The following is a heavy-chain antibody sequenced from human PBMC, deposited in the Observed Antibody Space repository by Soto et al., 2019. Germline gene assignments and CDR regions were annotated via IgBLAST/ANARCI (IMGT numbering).Heavy chain of an antibody. D-gene: IGHD3-3*01. J-gene: IGHJ4*02. CDR2: IYYSGST. CDR3: ARTQTIFGIITVFDY. CDR1: GGSINSGGYY. V-gene: IGHV4-31*03. Sequence: SETLSLTCTVSGGSINSGGYYWSWIRQHPGKGLEWIGYIYYSGSTYYNPSLKSRVTISIDTSKNQFSLKLSSVTAADTAVYYCARTQTIFGIITVFDYWGQGTLVTVSS.